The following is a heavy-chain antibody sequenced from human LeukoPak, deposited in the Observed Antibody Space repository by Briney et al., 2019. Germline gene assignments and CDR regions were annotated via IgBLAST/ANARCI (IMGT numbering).Heavy chain of an antibody. CDR3: ARAPRAYCSTTGSCFQDY. CDR2: IYHSGST. Sequence: SETLSLTCTVSGGSISSYYWSWIRQPPGQGLEWIGYIYHSGSTNYNPSLKSRVTMSVDKSKNQFSLNLTSVTAADTPVYFCARAPRAYCSTTGSCFQDYWGQGTLVTVSS. J-gene: IGHJ4*02. CDR1: GGSISSYY. D-gene: IGHD2-2*01. V-gene: IGHV4-59*12.